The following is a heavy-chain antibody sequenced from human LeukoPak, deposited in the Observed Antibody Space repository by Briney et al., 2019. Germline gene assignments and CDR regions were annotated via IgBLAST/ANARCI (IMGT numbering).Heavy chain of an antibody. CDR2: IKQDGSEK. CDR3: ARDTSIVVVVAAGALDY. CDR1: GFTFSSYW. J-gene: IGHJ4*02. V-gene: IGHV3-7*01. Sequence: GGSLRLSCAASGFTFSSYWMSWVRQAPGKGLEWVANIKQDGSEKYYVDSVKGRFTISRDNAKNSLYLQMNSLRAEDTAVYYCARDTSIVVVVAAGALDYWGQGTLVTVSS. D-gene: IGHD2-15*01.